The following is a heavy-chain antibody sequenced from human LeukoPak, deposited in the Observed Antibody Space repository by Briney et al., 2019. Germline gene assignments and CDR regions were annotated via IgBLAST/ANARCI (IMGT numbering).Heavy chain of an antibody. CDR1: GFTFSSYA. J-gene: IGHJ4*02. CDR2: ISYDGSNK. V-gene: IGHV3-30-3*01. Sequence: GGSLRLSCAASGFTFSSYAMHWVRQAPGKGLEWVAVISYDGSNKYYADSVKGRFTISRDNSKNTLYLQMNSLRAEDTAVYYCARVGGSYYTDYWGQGTLVTVSS. CDR3: ARVGGSYYTDY. D-gene: IGHD1-26*01.